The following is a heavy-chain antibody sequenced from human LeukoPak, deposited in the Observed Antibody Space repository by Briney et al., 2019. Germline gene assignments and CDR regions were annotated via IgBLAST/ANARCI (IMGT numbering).Heavy chain of an antibody. Sequence: SETLSLTCTVSGGSISSYYWSWIRQPAGKGLEWIGSIYYSGSTYYNPSLKSRVTISVDTSKNQFSLKLSSVTAADTAVYYCARHTGILWFGELSWYLTQLQNYYYYYMDVWGKGTTVTISS. CDR3: ARHTGILWFGELSWYLTQLQNYYYYYMDV. D-gene: IGHD3-10*01. CDR2: IYYSGST. CDR1: GGSISSYY. V-gene: IGHV4-59*05. J-gene: IGHJ6*03.